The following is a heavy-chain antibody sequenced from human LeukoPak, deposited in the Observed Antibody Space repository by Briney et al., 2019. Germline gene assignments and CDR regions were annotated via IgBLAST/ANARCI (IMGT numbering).Heavy chain of an antibody. CDR3: AKEVPANYHFDY. V-gene: IGHV3-20*04. D-gene: IGHD3-10*01. CDR2: INWNGGST. J-gene: IGHJ4*02. Sequence: GGSLRLSCAASGFTFDDYGMSWVRQAPGKGLEWVSGINWNGGSTHYADSVKGRFTISRDNSKNTLYLQMNSLRAEDTAVYYCAKEVPANYHFDYWGQGTLVTVSS. CDR1: GFTFDDYG.